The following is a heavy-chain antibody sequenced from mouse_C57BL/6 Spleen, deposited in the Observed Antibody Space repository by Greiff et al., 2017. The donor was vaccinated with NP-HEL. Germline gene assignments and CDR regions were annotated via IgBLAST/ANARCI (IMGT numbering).Heavy chain of an antibody. CDR2: IDPETGGT. Sequence: VQLVASGAELVRPGASVTLSCKASGYTFTDYEMHWVKQTPVHGLEWIGAIDPETGGTAYNQKFKVKAILTADKSSSTAYMELRRLTSEDSAVYYCTRAGSSFDYWGQGTTLTVSS. J-gene: IGHJ2*01. CDR3: TRAGSSFDY. D-gene: IGHD1-1*01. V-gene: IGHV1-15*01. CDR1: GYTFTDYE.